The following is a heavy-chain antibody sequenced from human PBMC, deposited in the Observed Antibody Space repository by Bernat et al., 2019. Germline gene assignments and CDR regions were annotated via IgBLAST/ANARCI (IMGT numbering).Heavy chain of an antibody. CDR2: ISSSSSYI. D-gene: IGHD2-2*02. CDR1: GFTFSSYS. J-gene: IGHJ6*02. Sequence: EVQLVESGGGLVKPGGSLRLSCAASGFTFSSYSMNWVRQAPGKGLEWVSSISSSSSYIYYADSVKGRFTTSRDNPTNSMYQQMNSLRAEDTAVYYWARDLNPYTAANYYYYYGMDVWGQGTTVTVSS. V-gene: IGHV3-21*01. CDR3: ARDLNPYTAANYYYYYGMDV.